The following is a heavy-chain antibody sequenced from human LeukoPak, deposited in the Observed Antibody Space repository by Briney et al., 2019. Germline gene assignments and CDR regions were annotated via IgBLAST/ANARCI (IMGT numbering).Heavy chain of an antibody. Sequence: PGGSLRLSCAASGFTFSSYGISWVRQSPGKGLEWVSAISGSGGSTYYADSVKGRFTISRDNSKTTLYLQMNSLIREDTAVYYCARGGTSYYGSGSYYKDYWGQGTLVTVSS. CDR2: ISGSGGST. CDR3: ARGGTSYYGSGSYYKDY. J-gene: IGHJ4*02. D-gene: IGHD3-10*01. CDR1: GFTFSSYG. V-gene: IGHV3-23*01.